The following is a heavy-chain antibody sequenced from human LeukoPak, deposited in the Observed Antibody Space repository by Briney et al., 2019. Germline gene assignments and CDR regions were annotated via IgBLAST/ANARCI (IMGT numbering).Heavy chain of an antibody. CDR1: GGSISSYY. V-gene: IGHV4-59*01. J-gene: IGHJ4*02. Sequence: TSETLSLTCTVSGGSISSYYWSWIRQPPGKGLEWIGYIYYSGSTNYNPSLKSRVTISVDTSKNQFSLKLSSETAADTAVYYCARGVVVTRDLNFDYWGQETLVTVSS. D-gene: IGHD3-22*01. CDR3: ARGVVVTRDLNFDY. CDR2: IYYSGST.